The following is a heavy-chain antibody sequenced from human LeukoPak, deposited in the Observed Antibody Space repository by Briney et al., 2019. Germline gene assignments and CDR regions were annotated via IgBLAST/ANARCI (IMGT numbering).Heavy chain of an antibody. J-gene: IGHJ4*02. CDR1: GGSISSYY. CDR2: IYYSGST. V-gene: IGHV4-59*01. CDR3: AREGVGATH. D-gene: IGHD1-26*01. Sequence: PSETLSLTCTVSGGSISSYYWSWIRQPPGKGLEWIGYIYYSGSTNYNPSLRSRVTISVDTFKNQFSLKLSSVTAADTAVYYCAREGVGATHWGQGTLVTVSS.